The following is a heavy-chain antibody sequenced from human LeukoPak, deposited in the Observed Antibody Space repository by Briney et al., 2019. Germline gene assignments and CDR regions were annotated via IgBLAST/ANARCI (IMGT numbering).Heavy chain of an antibody. V-gene: IGHV3-69-1*01. D-gene: IGHD6-19*01. J-gene: IGHJ4*02. CDR2: ISSSSYI. CDR1: GFTFDDYA. Sequence: GGSLRLSCAASGFTFDDYAMHWVRQAPGKGLEWVSSISSSSYIYYADSVKGRFTISRDNAKNSLYLQMNSLRAEDTAVYYCASIYSSGRDYWGQGTLVTVSS. CDR3: ASIYSSGRDY.